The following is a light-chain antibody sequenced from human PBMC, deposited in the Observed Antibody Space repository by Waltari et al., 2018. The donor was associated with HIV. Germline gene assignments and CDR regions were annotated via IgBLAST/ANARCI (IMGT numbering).Light chain of an antibody. J-gene: IGKJ4*01. Sequence: DIQMTQFPSSLSASVGDTVTITCRAPQDVGNSVCWYHQRPGTVPTLLSSGADIRNRGVDSRFTGSGSGTRYTLTITDLQPEDCATYFCHQYFSDPFTFGGGTKVEI. CDR3: HQYFSDPFT. CDR1: QDVGNS. V-gene: IGKV1-NL1*01. CDR2: GAD.